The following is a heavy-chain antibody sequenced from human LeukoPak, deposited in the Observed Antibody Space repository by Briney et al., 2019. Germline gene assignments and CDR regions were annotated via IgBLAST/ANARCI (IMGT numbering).Heavy chain of an antibody. CDR3: ARKAGSYSSSPDYYYYYMDV. D-gene: IGHD6-6*01. CDR1: GYSFTSYW. CDR2: IYPGDSDT. J-gene: IGHJ6*03. Sequence: GESLKISCKGSGYSFTSYWIGWVRQMPGKGLEWMGIIYPGDSDTRYSPSFQGQVTISADKSISTAYLQWSSLKASDTAMYYCARKAGSYSSSPDYYYYYMDVWGKGTTVTVSS. V-gene: IGHV5-51*01.